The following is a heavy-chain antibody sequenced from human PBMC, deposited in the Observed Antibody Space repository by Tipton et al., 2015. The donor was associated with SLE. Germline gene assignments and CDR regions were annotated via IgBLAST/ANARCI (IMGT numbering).Heavy chain of an antibody. D-gene: IGHD5-24*01. CDR2: VSSTGGA. J-gene: IGHJ5*02. CDR3: ARHGRIEMATVKGLFDP. Sequence: TLSLTCTVSGGSIVSNSHYWAWARRPPGKGLEWMGSVSSTGGAYYNPSLKSRLTTSVDTSKDQFSLRLTSVTAADTAIYYCARHGRIEMATVKGLFDPWGQGTLVIVSS. CDR1: GGSIVSNSHY. V-gene: IGHV4-39*07.